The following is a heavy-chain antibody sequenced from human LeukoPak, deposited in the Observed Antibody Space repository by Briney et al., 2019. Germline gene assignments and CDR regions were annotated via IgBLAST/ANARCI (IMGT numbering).Heavy chain of an antibody. D-gene: IGHD3-9*01. V-gene: IGHV1-3*01. CDR3: ARALPPDDILTGTLDY. J-gene: IGHJ4*02. Sequence: ASVKVSCKASGYTFTSYAMHWVRQAPGQRLEWMGWINAGNGNTKYSQKFQGRVTITRDTSASTAYMELSSLRSEDTAVYYCARALPPDDILTGTLDYWGQGTLVTVSS. CDR1: GYTFTSYA. CDR2: INAGNGNT.